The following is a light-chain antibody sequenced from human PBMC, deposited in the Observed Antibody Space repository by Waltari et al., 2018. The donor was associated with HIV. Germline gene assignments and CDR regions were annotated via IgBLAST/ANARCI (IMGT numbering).Light chain of an antibody. CDR1: SSDVGGYNY. CDR2: EVS. V-gene: IGLV2-14*01. Sequence: QSALTQPASVSGSPGQSITISCTGTSSDVGGYNYDSWYQQHPGQAPKLMIYEVSNRPSGVSNRFSGSKSGNTASLTISGLQAEDEADYYCSSYTSSISYVFGTGTKVTVL. CDR3: SSYTSSISYV. J-gene: IGLJ1*01.